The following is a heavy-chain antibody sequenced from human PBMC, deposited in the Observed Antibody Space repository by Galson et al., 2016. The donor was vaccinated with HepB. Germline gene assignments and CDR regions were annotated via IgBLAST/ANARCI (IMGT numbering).Heavy chain of an antibody. CDR3: ARVWTPFCSSASCFALYYYYYYMDV. Sequence: SETLSLTCTVSGDSISSYHWTWIRQPPGKGLEWIGYINYSGSINYNSSLKSRLTISVDTSKNQFSLKLSSVTAADTAVCYCARVWTPFCSSASCFALYYYYYYMDVRGRGTAVTVSS. CDR1: GDSISSYH. CDR2: INYSGSI. V-gene: IGHV4-59*01. J-gene: IGHJ6*03. D-gene: IGHD2-2*01.